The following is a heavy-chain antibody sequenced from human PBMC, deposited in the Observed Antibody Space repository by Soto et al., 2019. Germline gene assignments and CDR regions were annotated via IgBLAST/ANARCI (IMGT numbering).Heavy chain of an antibody. J-gene: IGHJ4*02. CDR2: TYYRSKWYN. Sequence: SQTLSLTCAISGDSVSSNSAAWNWIRQSPSRGLEWLGRTYYRSKWYNDYAVSVKSRITINPDTSKNQFSLQLNSVTPEDTAVYYCAKDRATSNWLHTVGYYFDYWGQGTPVTVSS. CDR3: AKDRATSNWLHTVGYYFDY. CDR1: GDSVSSNSAA. D-gene: IGHD4-17*01. V-gene: IGHV6-1*01.